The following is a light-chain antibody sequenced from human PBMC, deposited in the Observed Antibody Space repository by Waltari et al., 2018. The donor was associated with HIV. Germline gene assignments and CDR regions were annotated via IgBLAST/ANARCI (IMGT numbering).Light chain of an antibody. CDR3: AAWDDSLSGYV. Sequence: QSVLTHPPSASGTPGQRVTSPCSGSSSSIGSNYVSWYQQLPGTAPKLLIYRNNLRPSGVPDRFSGSKSGTSSSLAISGLRSEDEADYYCAAWDDSLSGYVFGTGTKVTVL. CDR2: RNN. J-gene: IGLJ1*01. CDR1: SSSIGSNY. V-gene: IGLV1-47*01.